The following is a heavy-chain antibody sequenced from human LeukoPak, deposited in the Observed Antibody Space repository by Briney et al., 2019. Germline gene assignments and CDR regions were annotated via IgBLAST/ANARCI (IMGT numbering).Heavy chain of an antibody. CDR3: ARERVRGYSYGAPFDY. Sequence: SETLSLTCTVSGGSVSSSSYYWSWLRQPPGKGLEWIGYIYYSRSTNYNPSLKSRVTISVDTSKNQFSLKLSSVTAADTAVYYCARERVRGYSYGAPFDYWGQGTLVTVSS. CDR2: IYYSRST. CDR1: GGSVSSSSYY. V-gene: IGHV4-61*01. J-gene: IGHJ4*02. D-gene: IGHD5-18*01.